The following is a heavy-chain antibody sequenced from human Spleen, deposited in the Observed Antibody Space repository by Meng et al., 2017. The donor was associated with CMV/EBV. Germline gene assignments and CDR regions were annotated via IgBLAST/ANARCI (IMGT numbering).Heavy chain of an antibody. V-gene: IGHV3-23*01. Sequence: GESLKISCAASGFTFSSYGIHWVRQAPGKGLEWVSTISGGGTVTYYADSVKGRFTISTANSKNTLYLHMSSLRADDTAVYFCAGADNWNYLDYWGQGTLVTVSS. CDR2: ISGGGTVT. CDR3: AGADNWNYLDY. CDR1: GFTFSSYG. D-gene: IGHD1-20*01. J-gene: IGHJ4*02.